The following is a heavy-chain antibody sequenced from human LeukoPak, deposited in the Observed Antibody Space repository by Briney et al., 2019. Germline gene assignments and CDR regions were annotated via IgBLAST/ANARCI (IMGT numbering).Heavy chain of an antibody. V-gene: IGHV7-4-1*02. D-gene: IGHD1-14*01. CDR3: ARDRTLFDY. CDR2: INTNTGNP. J-gene: IGHJ4*02. CDR1: GYTFTGYY. Sequence: ASVKVSCKASGYTFTGYYMHWVRQAPGQGLEWMGWINTNTGNPTYAQGFTGRFVFSLDTSVSTAYLQISSLKTEDTAVYYCARDRTLFDYWGQGTLVTVSS.